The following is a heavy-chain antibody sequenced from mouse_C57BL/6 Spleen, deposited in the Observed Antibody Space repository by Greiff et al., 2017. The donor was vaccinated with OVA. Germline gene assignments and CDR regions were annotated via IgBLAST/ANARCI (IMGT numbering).Heavy chain of an antibody. CDR1: GFTFTDYY. Sequence: EVKLVESGGGLVQPGASLRLSCAASGFTFTDYYMSWVRQPPGKAPAWLALIRNKANGYTTEYTASVKGRFTISRDNSQNILYLQMNTLRAEDSATYYCVKISQDEEDYYAMDYWGQGTSVTVSS. CDR3: VKISQDEEDYYAMDY. CDR2: IRNKANGYTT. J-gene: IGHJ4*01. V-gene: IGHV7-4*01.